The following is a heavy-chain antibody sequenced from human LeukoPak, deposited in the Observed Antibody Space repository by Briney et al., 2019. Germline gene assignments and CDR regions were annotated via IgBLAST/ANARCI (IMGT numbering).Heavy chain of an antibody. CDR3: AREPMVRGVIPYYYYYYMDV. J-gene: IGHJ6*03. Sequence: PGGSLRLSCAASGFIFSDYYMNWIRQAPGKGLEWVSYISSSGSTIYYADSVKGRFTISRDNAKNSLYLQMNSLRAEDTAVYYCAREPMVRGVIPYYYYYYMDVWGKGTTVTVSS. D-gene: IGHD3-10*01. V-gene: IGHV3-11*04. CDR1: GFIFSDYY. CDR2: ISSSGSTI.